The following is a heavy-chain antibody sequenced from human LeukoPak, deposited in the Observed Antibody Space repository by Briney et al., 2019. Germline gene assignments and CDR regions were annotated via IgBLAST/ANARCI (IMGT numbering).Heavy chain of an antibody. Sequence: KPSETLSLTCTVSGGSISSSSYSWGWIRQPPGKGLEWIGSIYYSGSTYYNPSLKSRVTISVDTSKNQFSLKLSSVTAADTAVYYCARRYYDFWSGYYGENYFDYWGQGTLVTVSS. CDR3: ARRYYDFWSGYYGENYFDY. V-gene: IGHV4-39*01. D-gene: IGHD3-3*01. CDR1: GGSISSSSYS. J-gene: IGHJ4*02. CDR2: IYYSGST.